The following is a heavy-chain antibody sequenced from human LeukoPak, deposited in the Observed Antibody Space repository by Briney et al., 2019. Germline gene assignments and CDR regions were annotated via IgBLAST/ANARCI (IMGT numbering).Heavy chain of an antibody. D-gene: IGHD6-19*01. V-gene: IGHV4-59*01. J-gene: IGHJ4*02. Sequence: SETLSLTCTVSGGSISSYYWSWIRQPPGKGLEWIGYIYYSGSTNYNPSLKSRVTISVDTSKNQFSLKLSSVTAADTAVYYCARGGSSGWFYWGQGTLVTVSS. CDR2: IYYSGST. CDR1: GGSISSYY. CDR3: ARGGSSGWFY.